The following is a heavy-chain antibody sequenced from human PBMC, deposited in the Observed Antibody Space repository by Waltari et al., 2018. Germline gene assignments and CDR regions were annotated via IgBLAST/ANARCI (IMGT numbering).Heavy chain of an antibody. Sequence: QVQLQESGPGLVKPSETLSLTCTVSGGSISSYYWSWIRQPPGKGLEWIGYIYYSGSTNYTPSLKSRVTISVDTSKNQFSLKLSSVTAADTAVYYCARDRGPIDYWGQGTLVTVSS. D-gene: IGHD3-10*01. CDR1: GGSISSYY. V-gene: IGHV4-59*01. CDR3: ARDRGPIDY. J-gene: IGHJ4*02. CDR2: IYYSGST.